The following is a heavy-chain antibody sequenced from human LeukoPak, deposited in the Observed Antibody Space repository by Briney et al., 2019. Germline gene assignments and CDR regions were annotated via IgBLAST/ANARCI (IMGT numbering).Heavy chain of an antibody. CDR1: GGSISSSSYY. CDR3: ASPRDIGVVVAATAGYFDL. V-gene: IGHV4-39*07. J-gene: IGHJ2*01. Sequence: SETLSLTCTVSGGSISSSSYYWGWIRQPPGKGLEWIGSIYHSGSTFYNPSLKSRVTISVDSSKNQFSLKMTSVTAADTAMYYCASPRDIGVVVAATAGYFDLWGRGTLVTVSS. CDR2: IYHSGST. D-gene: IGHD2-15*01.